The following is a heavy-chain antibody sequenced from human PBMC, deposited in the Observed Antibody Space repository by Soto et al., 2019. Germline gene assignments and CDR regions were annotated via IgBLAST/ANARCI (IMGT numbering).Heavy chain of an antibody. CDR2: IKRDGSAS. V-gene: IGHV3-7*01. D-gene: IGHD5-12*01. J-gene: IGHJ3*01. CDR1: GFSFTSHW. CDR3: ARDQAREIVASAFDY. Sequence: EVQLVESGGGLVQPGESLRLSCAASGFSFTSHWMSWVRQAPGKGLEWVATIKRDGSASYYLGSVKGRFTISRDNANDSLFLDMNSLRAEDTAVYYCARDQAREIVASAFDYWGQGTKVTVSS.